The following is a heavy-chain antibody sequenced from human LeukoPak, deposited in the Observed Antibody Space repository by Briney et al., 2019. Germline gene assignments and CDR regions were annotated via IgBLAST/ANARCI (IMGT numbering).Heavy chain of an antibody. CDR1: GGSISSYY. D-gene: IGHD6-13*01. V-gene: IGHV4-59*08. J-gene: IGHJ4*02. CDR2: IYYSGST. Sequence: PSETLSLTCTVSGGSISSYYWSWIRQPPGKGLEWIGYIYYSGSTNYNPSLKGRVTISVDTSKNQFSLKLSSVTAADTAVYYCASADIAAAGLFDYWGQGTLVTVSS. CDR3: ASADIAAAGLFDY.